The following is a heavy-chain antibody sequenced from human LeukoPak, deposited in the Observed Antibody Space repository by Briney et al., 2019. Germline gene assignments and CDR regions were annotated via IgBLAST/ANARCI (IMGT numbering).Heavy chain of an antibody. J-gene: IGHJ4*02. D-gene: IGHD3-22*01. CDR1: GFTFSSYA. Sequence: PGGSLRLSCVASGFTFSSYAMHWVRQAPGKGLEWVAVISYDGSNKYYADSVKGRFTISRDNSKNTLYLQMNSLRAEDTAVYYCAREGDYDTQVAPFDYWGQGTLVTVSS. CDR2: ISYDGSNK. CDR3: AREGDYDTQVAPFDY. V-gene: IGHV3-30*11.